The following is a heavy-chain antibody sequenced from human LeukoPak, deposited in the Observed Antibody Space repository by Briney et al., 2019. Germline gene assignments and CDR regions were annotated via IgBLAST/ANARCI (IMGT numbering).Heavy chain of an antibody. CDR2: ISGSGGRT. CDR3: AKAREIAAAGTRWFDP. Sequence: GGSLRLSCAVSGFTFSSYAMSWVRQAPGKGLEWVSAISGSGGRTYYADSVKGRFTISRDNSKNTLYLQMNSLRAEDTAVYYCAKAREIAAAGTRWFDPWGQGTLVTVSS. CDR1: GFTFSSYA. D-gene: IGHD6-13*01. V-gene: IGHV3-23*01. J-gene: IGHJ5*02.